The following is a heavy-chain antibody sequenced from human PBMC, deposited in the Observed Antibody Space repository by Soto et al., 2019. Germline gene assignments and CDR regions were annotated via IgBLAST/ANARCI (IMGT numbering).Heavy chain of an antibody. V-gene: IGHV1-18*01. Sequence: ASVKVSCKASGYTFTSYGISWVRQAPGQGLEWMGWISAYNGNTNYAQKLQGRVTMTTDTSTSTAYMELRSPRSDDTAVYYCARGYCSGGSCYYNWFDPWGQGTLVAVS. CDR3: ARGYCSGGSCYYNWFDP. J-gene: IGHJ5*02. D-gene: IGHD2-15*01. CDR2: ISAYNGNT. CDR1: GYTFTSYG.